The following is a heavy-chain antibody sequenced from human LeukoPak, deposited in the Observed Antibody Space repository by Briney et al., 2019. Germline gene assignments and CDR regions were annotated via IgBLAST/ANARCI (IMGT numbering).Heavy chain of an antibody. J-gene: IGHJ6*02. Sequence: GGSLRLSCAASGFTFSSQWMSWVRQAPGKGLEWVANIKEDGSEKNYVDSVKGRFTISRDHAKNSLYLQMDSLRAGDTAVYFCARDRAYQYYDLLTGYYYYYGLDVWGQGTTVTVSS. V-gene: IGHV3-7*01. D-gene: IGHD3-9*01. CDR3: ARDRAYQYYDLLTGYYYYYGLDV. CDR2: IKEDGSEK. CDR1: GFTFSSQW.